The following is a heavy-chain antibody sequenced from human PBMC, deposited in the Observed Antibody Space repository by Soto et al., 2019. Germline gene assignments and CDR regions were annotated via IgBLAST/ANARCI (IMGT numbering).Heavy chain of an antibody. CDR3: ARDYGDYVRWYFDL. J-gene: IGHJ2*01. D-gene: IGHD4-17*01. CDR2: ISSSSSTI. Sequence: EVQLVESGGGLVQPGGSLRLSCAASGFTFSSYSMNWVRQAPGKGLEWVSYISSSSSTIYYADSVKGRFTISRDNAKNSLYLQKNSLRAEDTAVYYCARDYGDYVRWYFDLWGRGTLVTVSS. CDR1: GFTFSSYS. V-gene: IGHV3-48*01.